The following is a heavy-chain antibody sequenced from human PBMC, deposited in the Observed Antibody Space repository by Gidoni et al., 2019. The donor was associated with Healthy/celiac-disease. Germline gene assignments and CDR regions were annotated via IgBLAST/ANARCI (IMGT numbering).Heavy chain of an antibody. Sequence: EVQLVESGGGLVQPGRSLRLSCAASGFTFDDYAMHWVLHAPGKGLEWVSGISWNSGSIGYADSGKGRFTISRDNAKNSLYLQMNSLRAEDTALYYCAKDLSSSPEAFDIWGQGTMVTVSS. CDR1: GFTFDDYA. J-gene: IGHJ3*02. CDR2: ISWNSGSI. V-gene: IGHV3-9*01. CDR3: AKDLSSSPEAFDI. D-gene: IGHD6-6*01.